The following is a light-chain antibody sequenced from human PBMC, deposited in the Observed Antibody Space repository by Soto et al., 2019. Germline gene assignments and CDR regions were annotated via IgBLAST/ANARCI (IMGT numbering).Light chain of an antibody. CDR2: GAS. J-gene: IGKJ4*01. CDR1: QSVISY. Sequence: SVLTQSPGTRSLSPGERATLSCRASQSVISYLAWYQQKPGQAPRLLIYGASSRATGIPDRFSGSGSGTDFTLTISRLELEDFAVYYCQQYGSTPLTFGGGTKVEIK. V-gene: IGKV3-20*01. CDR3: QQYGSTPLT.